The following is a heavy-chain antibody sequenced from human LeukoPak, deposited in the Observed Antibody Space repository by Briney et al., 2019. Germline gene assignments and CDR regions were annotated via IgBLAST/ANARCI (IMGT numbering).Heavy chain of an antibody. V-gene: IGHV4-4*02. D-gene: IGHD6-19*01. CDR2: IYHSGGS. J-gene: IGHJ4*02. Sequence: SETLSLTCAVSGASVSSPTWWTWVRQPPGKGLEWIGEIYHSGGSTYNPSLQSRVTLSVDKSKNEFSLKVKAVTAADTAAYYCARHSSGWYDYWGQGISVTVSS. CDR3: ARHSSGWYDY. CDR1: GASVSSPTW.